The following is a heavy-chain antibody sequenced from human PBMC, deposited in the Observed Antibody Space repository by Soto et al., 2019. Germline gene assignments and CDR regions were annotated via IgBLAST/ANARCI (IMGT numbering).Heavy chain of an antibody. V-gene: IGHV3-23*01. D-gene: IGHD2-2*01. CDR2: ISGSGGST. CDR3: TKDRTAAAVSWFDP. J-gene: IGHJ5*02. Sequence: GSLLLPCPASGCTFSSYAMSWVRQAPGKGLEWVSSISGSGGSTYYADPAKVRSTIARTNPKDPPSQQMNSLRAEDTAVYYCTKDRTAAAVSWFDPWGQGTLVTVYS. CDR1: GCTFSSYA.